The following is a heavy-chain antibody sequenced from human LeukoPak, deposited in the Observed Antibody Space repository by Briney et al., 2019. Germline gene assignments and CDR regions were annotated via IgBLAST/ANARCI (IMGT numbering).Heavy chain of an antibody. CDR3: ARVAGRYCSGGSCYSGNVNWFDP. CDR2: IYYSRST. CDR1: GGSINSNNYY. J-gene: IGHJ5*02. V-gene: IGHV4-39*07. Sequence: SETLSLTCTVSGGSINSNNYYWGWIRQPPGKGLEWIGSIYYSRSTYYNPSLKSRVTISADTSKNQFSLKLTSVTAADTAVYYCARVAGRYCSGGSCYSGNVNWFDPWGQGTLVTVSS. D-gene: IGHD2-15*01.